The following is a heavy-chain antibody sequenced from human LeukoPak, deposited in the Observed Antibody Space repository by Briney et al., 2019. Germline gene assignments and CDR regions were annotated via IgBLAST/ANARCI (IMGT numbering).Heavy chain of an antibody. CDR2: INWNGGST. J-gene: IGHJ3*02. V-gene: IGHV3-20*04. CDR1: GFTFDDYA. Sequence: GGSLRLSCAASGFTFDDYAMNWVRQAPGKGLEWVSGINWNGGSTGYADSVKGRFTISRDNAKNSLYLQMNSLRAEDTALYYCARDRAIILFSAFDIWGQGTMVTVSS. CDR3: ARDRAIILFSAFDI. D-gene: IGHD3-3*01.